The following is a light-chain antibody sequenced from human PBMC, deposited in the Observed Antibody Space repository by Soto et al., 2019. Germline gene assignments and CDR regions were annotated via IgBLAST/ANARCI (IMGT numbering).Light chain of an antibody. Sequence: DIPMTQSPSSLSASVGDRVTITCRASQGIDRWLAWYQQKPGKAPKVLIYAASSLRSGVPSRFSGSGSGTDFSLTINSLQPEDFATYYCKQSKSFPLTFGGGTKVEIK. CDR2: AAS. CDR3: KQSKSFPLT. CDR1: QGIDRW. V-gene: IGKV1-12*01. J-gene: IGKJ4*01.